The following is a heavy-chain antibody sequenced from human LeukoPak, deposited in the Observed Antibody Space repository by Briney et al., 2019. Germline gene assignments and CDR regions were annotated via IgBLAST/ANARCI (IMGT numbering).Heavy chain of an antibody. V-gene: IGHV3-30*02. Sequence: GGSLRLSCAASGFTFSSYGMHWVRQAPGKGLEWVAFIRYDGSNKYYADSVKGRFTISRDNAKNSLYLQMNSLRADDTAVYYCARGAHGSSNRWGQGTLVTVSS. J-gene: IGHJ4*02. CDR2: IRYDGSNK. D-gene: IGHD6-6*01. CDR1: GFTFSSYG. CDR3: ARGAHGSSNR.